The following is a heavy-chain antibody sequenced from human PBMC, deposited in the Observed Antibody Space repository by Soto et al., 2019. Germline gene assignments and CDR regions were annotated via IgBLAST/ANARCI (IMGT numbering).Heavy chain of an antibody. CDR1: GFSVGDNY. J-gene: IGHJ6*02. CDR3: ARSSGRRHVFTFDYGLDV. V-gene: IGHV3-11*06. CDR2: SSSSGGYT. D-gene: IGHD3-16*01. Sequence: QVPLVESGGGLVEPGGSLRLSCAASGFSVGDNYMTWIRQAPGKGLEWLSYSSSSGGYTNYADSVKGRFTISRDNDKNSLYLQMDSLRAEDTAVYFCARSSGRRHVFTFDYGLDVWGQGTTVTVSS.